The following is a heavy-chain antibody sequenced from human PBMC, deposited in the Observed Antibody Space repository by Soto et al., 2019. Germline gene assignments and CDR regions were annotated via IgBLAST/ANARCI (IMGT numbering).Heavy chain of an antibody. Sequence: PSETLSLTCAVSGGSFSGYYWSWIRQPPGKGLEWIGEINNGGSSNYNPSLKSRVSMSVGTSNNQFSLKLTSVTAADTAMSYCARGRGGGYNQDWYFDLWGRGTLVTVSS. CDR2: INNGGSS. CDR3: ARGRGGGYNQDWYFDL. CDR1: GGSFSGYY. D-gene: IGHD5-12*01. J-gene: IGHJ2*01. V-gene: IGHV4-34*01.